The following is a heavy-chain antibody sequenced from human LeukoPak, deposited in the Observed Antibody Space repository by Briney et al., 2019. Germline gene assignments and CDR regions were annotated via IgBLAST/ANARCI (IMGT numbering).Heavy chain of an antibody. D-gene: IGHD5-12*01. CDR2: IYSGGST. CDR1: GFTVSSNY. CDR3: ARGVVATLEGDYYFDY. J-gene: IGHJ4*02. V-gene: IGHV3-53*01. Sequence: PGGSLRLSCAASGFTVSSNYMSWVRQAPAKGLEWVSVIYSGGSTYYADSVKGRFTISRDNSKNTLYLQMNSLRAEDTAVYYCARGVVATLEGDYYFDYWGQGTLVTVSS.